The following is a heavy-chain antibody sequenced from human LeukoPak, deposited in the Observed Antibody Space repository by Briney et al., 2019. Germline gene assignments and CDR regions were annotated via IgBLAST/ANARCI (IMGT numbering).Heavy chain of an antibody. CDR2: ISSSSSYI. Sequence: GGSLRLSCAASGFTFSSYSMNWVRQAPGKGLEWVSSISSSSSYIYYADSVKGRFTISRDNAKNSLYLLMNSLRAEDTAVYYCAREGAAAMVTFYYYYGMDVWGQGTTVTVSS. CDR3: AREGAAAMVTFYYYYGMDV. J-gene: IGHJ6*02. D-gene: IGHD5-18*01. V-gene: IGHV3-21*01. CDR1: GFTFSSYS.